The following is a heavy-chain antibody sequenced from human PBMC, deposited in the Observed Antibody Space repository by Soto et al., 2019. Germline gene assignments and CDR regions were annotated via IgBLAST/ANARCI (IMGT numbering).Heavy chain of an antibody. CDR2: IIPIFGTA. CDR1: GGTFSSYA. V-gene: IGHV1-69*12. Sequence: QVQLVQSGAEVKKPGSSVKVSCKASGGTFSSYAISWVRQAPGQGLEWMGGIIPIFGTADYAQKFQGRVTITADESTSTAYMELSSLRSEDTAVYYCASHYDSCGDYYRGLDYWGQGTLVTVSS. J-gene: IGHJ4*02. CDR3: ASHYDSCGDYYRGLDY. D-gene: IGHD3-22*01.